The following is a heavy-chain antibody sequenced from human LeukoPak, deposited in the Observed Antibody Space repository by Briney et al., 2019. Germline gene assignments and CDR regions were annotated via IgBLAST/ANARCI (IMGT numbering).Heavy chain of an antibody. CDR3: ARDDVPNYGDYEHDAFDI. D-gene: IGHD4-17*01. V-gene: IGHV1-46*01. CDR2: INPSGGST. Sequence: ASVKVSCKASGYTFTSYYMHWVRQAPGQGLEWMGIINPSGGSTSYAQKFQGRVTITRDTSTSTVYMELSSLRSEDTAVYYCARDDVPNYGDYEHDAFDIWGQGTMVTVS. CDR1: GYTFTSYY. J-gene: IGHJ3*02.